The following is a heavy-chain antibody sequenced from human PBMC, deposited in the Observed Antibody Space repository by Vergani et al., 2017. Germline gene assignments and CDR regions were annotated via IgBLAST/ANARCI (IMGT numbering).Heavy chain of an antibody. Sequence: QVQLVESGGGLVKPGGSLRLSCAASGFTFSDYYMSWIRQAPGKGLEWVSYISSSSSYTNYADSVKGRFTISRDNDKNSLYLQMNSLRAEDTAVYYCARALRPFDAMYYYYGMDVWGQGTTVTVSS. CDR1: GFTFSDYY. J-gene: IGHJ6*02. CDR3: ARALRPFDAMYYYYGMDV. V-gene: IGHV3-11*05. D-gene: IGHD3-9*01. CDR2: ISSSSSYT.